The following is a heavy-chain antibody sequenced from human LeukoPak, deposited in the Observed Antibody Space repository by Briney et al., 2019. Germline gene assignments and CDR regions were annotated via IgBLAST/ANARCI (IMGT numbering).Heavy chain of an antibody. Sequence: PGGSLRLSCAASGFTFSSYWMSWVRQAPGKGLEWVANIKQDGSEKYYVDSVKGRFTISRDNAKNSPYLQMNSLRAEDTAVYYCARHRGSGWAHDAFDIWGQGTMVTVSS. V-gene: IGHV3-7*03. CDR1: GFTFSSYW. J-gene: IGHJ3*02. D-gene: IGHD6-19*01. CDR3: ARHRGSGWAHDAFDI. CDR2: IKQDGSEK.